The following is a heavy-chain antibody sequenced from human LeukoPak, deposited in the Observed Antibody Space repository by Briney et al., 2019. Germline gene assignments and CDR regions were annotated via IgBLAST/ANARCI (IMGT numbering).Heavy chain of an antibody. CDR2: THSSGNT. CDR1: GGPIISYY. D-gene: IGHD3-3*01. J-gene: IGHJ4*02. CDR3: ARSLPGAIGAADF. V-gene: IGHV4-59*01. Sequence: PSETLSLTCTVSGGPIISYYWSWIRQPPGKGLEWIAYTHSSGNTGYNPSLKSRVTISLDTSKNHFSLKVTSMTAADTGVYYCARSLPGAIGAADFWGLGTLVTVSS.